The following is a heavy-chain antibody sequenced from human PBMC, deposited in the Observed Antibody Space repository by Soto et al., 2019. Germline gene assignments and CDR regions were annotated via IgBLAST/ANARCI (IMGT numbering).Heavy chain of an antibody. CDR3: VRSGRRSGIDY. CDR2: VNPNSNET. J-gene: IGHJ4*02. Sequence: QVQLVQSGADVKKPGASVKVSYEASGYTFSSYDISWVRQASGQGLEWMGWVNPNSNETDYAQKFQGRVTMTGNTSIRTAYMELRSLRSDDTAVYYCVRSGRRSGIDYWGQGTLVTVSS. D-gene: IGHD5-12*01. V-gene: IGHV1-8*01. CDR1: GYTFSSYD.